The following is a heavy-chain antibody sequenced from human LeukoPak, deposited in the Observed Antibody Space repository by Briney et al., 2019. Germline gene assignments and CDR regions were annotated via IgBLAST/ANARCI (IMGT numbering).Heavy chain of an antibody. D-gene: IGHD1-26*01. CDR2: VNHSGSA. V-gene: IGHV4-34*01. CDR1: GGSISGYY. Sequence: SETLSLTCTVSGGSISGYYWSWIRQPPGKGLEWIGEVNHSGSAGYNPSLKSRVTISVDTSKNQFSLKLSSVTAADTAVYYCARKNPRTNVVGAVPRYWFDPWGQGALVTVSS. CDR3: ARKNPRTNVVGAVPRYWFDP. J-gene: IGHJ5*02.